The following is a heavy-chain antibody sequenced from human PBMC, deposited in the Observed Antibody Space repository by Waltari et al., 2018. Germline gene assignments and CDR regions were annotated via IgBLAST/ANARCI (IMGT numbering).Heavy chain of an antibody. D-gene: IGHD4-17*01. CDR2: INPNSGGT. Sequence: QVQLVQSGAEVKKPGASVTVSCKASGYTFTGYYMHWVRQAPGQGLEWMGRINPNSGGTNYAQKFQGRVTMTRDTSISTAYMELSRLRSDDTAVYYCARGGYGYGAPKAFDIWGQGTMVTVSS. CDR3: ARGGYGYGAPKAFDI. J-gene: IGHJ3*02. CDR1: GYTFTGYY. V-gene: IGHV1-2*06.